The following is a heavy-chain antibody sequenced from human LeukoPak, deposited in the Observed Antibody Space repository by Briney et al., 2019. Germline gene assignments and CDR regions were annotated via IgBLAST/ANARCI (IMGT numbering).Heavy chain of an antibody. CDR3: ARHQGYYYGSGSKYYFDY. CDR2: ISAYNGNT. CDR1: GYTFTSYG. J-gene: IGHJ4*02. Sequence: ASVKVSCKASGYTFTSYGISWVRQAPGQGLEWMGWISAYNGNTNDAQKLQGRVTMTTDTSTSTAYMELRSLRSDDTAVYYCARHQGYYYGSGSKYYFDYWGQGTLVTVSS. V-gene: IGHV1-18*01. D-gene: IGHD3-10*01.